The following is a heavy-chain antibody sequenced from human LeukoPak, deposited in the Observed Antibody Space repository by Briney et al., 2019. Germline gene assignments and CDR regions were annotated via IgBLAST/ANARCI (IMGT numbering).Heavy chain of an antibody. D-gene: IGHD6-19*01. Sequence: GGSLKISCKGSGYSFTNYWIGWVRQMPGKGLEWMGIIYPGDSDTRYSPSFQGQVNISADKSISTAYLQWSSLKASDSAMYYCARRVVSVTGTWDYWGQGTLVTVSS. CDR1: GYSFTNYW. CDR2: IYPGDSDT. V-gene: IGHV5-51*01. J-gene: IGHJ4*02. CDR3: ARRVVSVTGTWDY.